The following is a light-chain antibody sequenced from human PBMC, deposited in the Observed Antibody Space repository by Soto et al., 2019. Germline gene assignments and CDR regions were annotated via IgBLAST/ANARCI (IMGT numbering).Light chain of an antibody. J-gene: IGLJ1*01. CDR1: SSDVGGYNF. Sequence: QSVLTQPASVSGSPGQSITISCTGTSSDVGGYNFVSWYQHHPGKAPKLMIYEVSNRPSGVSNRSSGYKSGNTASLTISGLQAEDEADYYCNSYTSTNTLVFGTGTKVTVL. CDR3: NSYTSTNTLV. CDR2: EVS. V-gene: IGLV2-14*01.